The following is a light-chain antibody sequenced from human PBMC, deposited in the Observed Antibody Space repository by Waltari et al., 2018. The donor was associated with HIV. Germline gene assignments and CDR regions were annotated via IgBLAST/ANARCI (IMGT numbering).Light chain of an antibody. CDR2: TAS. Sequence: DIPLTQFPSSLSASVGDRVTITCRASQNINVYVNWFQQKPGKAPKLLVNTASILQSGVPSRFTGSGSGTLFTLTIRSLQPEDSATYYCQQTYSTLTWTFGTGTKVEVK. V-gene: IGKV1-39*01. CDR3: QQTYSTLTWT. CDR1: QNINVY. J-gene: IGKJ1*01.